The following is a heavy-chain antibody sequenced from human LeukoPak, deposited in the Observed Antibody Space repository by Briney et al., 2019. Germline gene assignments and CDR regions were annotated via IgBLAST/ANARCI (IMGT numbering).Heavy chain of an antibody. CDR2: ISAYNGDT. Sequence: ASVKVSCKASGYNFSTYGISWVRQAPGQGLEGMGWISAYNGDTNYAQKVQGRLTMTTDTSTSTAYMELRSLRSDDSAVYYRARDMVGATRYHDYWGQGTLVTVSS. V-gene: IGHV1-18*01. J-gene: IGHJ4*02. CDR3: ARDMVGATRYHDY. D-gene: IGHD1-26*01. CDR1: GYNFSTYG.